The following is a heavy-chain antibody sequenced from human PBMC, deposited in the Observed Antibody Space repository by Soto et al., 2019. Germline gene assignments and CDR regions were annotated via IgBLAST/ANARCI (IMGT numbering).Heavy chain of an antibody. Sequence: QVQLVESGGGVVQPGRSLRLSCAASGFTFSSYAMHWVRQAPGKGLEWVAVISYDGSNKYYADSVKGRFTISRDNSKNTLYLQMNSLRAEDTAVYYCARDRLRYHWNDLPYYYCGMDVWGQGTTVTVSS. CDR1: GFTFSSYA. V-gene: IGHV3-30-3*01. J-gene: IGHJ6*02. CDR3: ARDRLRYHWNDLPYYYCGMDV. D-gene: IGHD1-1*01. CDR2: ISYDGSNK.